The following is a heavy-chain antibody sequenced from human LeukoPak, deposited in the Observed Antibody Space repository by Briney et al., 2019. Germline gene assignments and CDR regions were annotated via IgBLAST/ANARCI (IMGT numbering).Heavy chain of an antibody. V-gene: IGHV4-59*11. CDR2: IYYSGST. D-gene: IGHD3-3*01. CDR3: ARGDRDYDVWSGYFDY. J-gene: IGHJ4*02. Sequence: SETLSLTCSVSGGSISSLYWSWIRQPPGKGLEWIGYIYYSGSTNYNPSLKSRVTISVDTSKNQFSLKLSSLTAADTAVYYCARGDRDYDVWSGYFDYWGQGTLVTVSS. CDR1: GGSISSLY.